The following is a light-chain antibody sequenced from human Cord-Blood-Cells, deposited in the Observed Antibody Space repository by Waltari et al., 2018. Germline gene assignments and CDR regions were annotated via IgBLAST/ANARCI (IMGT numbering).Light chain of an antibody. V-gene: IGKV1-39*01. CDR3: QQSYSTPYS. J-gene: IGKJ2*03. Sequence: DIQMTKSPASLSASVGARVTITCRASQSISSYLNWYQQKPGKAPKLLIYAASSLQSGVPSRFSGSGSATDFTLTISSLQPEDFATYYCQQSYSTPYSSGQGTKLEIK. CDR2: AAS. CDR1: QSISSY.